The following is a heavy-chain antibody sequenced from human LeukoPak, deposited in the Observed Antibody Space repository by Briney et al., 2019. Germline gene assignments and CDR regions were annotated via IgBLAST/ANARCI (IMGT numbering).Heavy chain of an antibody. J-gene: IGHJ4*02. V-gene: IGHV3-48*03. CDR1: GFTFSHYE. D-gene: IGHD6-13*01. CDR3: AKIASSSSQPY. Sequence: PGGSLRLSCAVSGFTFSHYEMNWVRQAPGKGLEWLAYISSSGRTTYYADSVRGRFTISRENAKTSLYLQINSLRAEDTAVYYCAKIASSSSQPYWGQGPLVSVSS. CDR2: ISSSGRTT.